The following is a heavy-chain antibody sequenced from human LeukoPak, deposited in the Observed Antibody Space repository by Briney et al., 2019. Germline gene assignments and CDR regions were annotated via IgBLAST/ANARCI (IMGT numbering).Heavy chain of an antibody. CDR2: IYSGGST. D-gene: IGHD5-18*01. V-gene: IGHV3-66*01. Sequence: PGGSLRLSCAASGFTVSTNYMSWVRQAPGKGLEWVSVIYSGGSTNYADSVKGRFTISSDNSKNTLFLQMNSLSAEDTAVYYCARARGYSYTYDYWGQGTLVTVSS. CDR3: ARARGYSYTYDY. J-gene: IGHJ4*02. CDR1: GFTVSTNY.